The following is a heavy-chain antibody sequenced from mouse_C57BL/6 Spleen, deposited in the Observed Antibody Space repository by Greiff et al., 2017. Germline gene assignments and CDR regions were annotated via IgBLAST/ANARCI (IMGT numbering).Heavy chain of an antibody. CDR2: IDPSDSYT. CDR1: GYTFTSYW. Sequence: QVQLQQPGAELVMPGASVKLSCKASGYTFTSYWMHWVKQRPGQGLEWIGEIDPSDSYTNYNQKFKGKSTLTVDKSSSTAYMQLSSLTSEDSAVYYCASYYGNSGDYWGQGTTLTVSS. J-gene: IGHJ2*01. D-gene: IGHD2-1*01. V-gene: IGHV1-69*01. CDR3: ASYYGNSGDY.